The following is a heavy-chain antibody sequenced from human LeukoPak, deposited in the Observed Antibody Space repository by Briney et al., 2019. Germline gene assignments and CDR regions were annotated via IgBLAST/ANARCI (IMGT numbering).Heavy chain of an antibody. CDR2: ISWDGGST. J-gene: IGHJ4*02. Sequence: GGSLRLSCAASGFTFDDYTMHWVRQAPGKGLEWVSLISWDGGSTYYAESVKGRFTISRDNSKNSLYLQMNSLRTEDTALYFCAKDHYYGSGSYSRWVYFDYWGQGTLVTVSS. CDR1: GFTFDDYT. V-gene: IGHV3-43*01. D-gene: IGHD3-10*01. CDR3: AKDHYYGSGSYSRWVYFDY.